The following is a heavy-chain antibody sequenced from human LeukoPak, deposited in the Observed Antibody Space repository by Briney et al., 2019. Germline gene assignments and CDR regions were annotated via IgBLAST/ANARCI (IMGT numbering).Heavy chain of an antibody. CDR3: ARGPHDYGDLTSPNWFDP. J-gene: IGHJ5*02. D-gene: IGHD4-17*01. CDR1: GFTFSSYG. Sequence: GGSLRLSCAASGFTFSSYGMHWVRQAPGKGLEWVAFIRYDGSNKYYADSVKGRFTISRDNSKNTLYLQMNSLRAEDTAVYYCARGPHDYGDLTSPNWFDPWGQGTLVTVSS. V-gene: IGHV3-30*02. CDR2: IRYDGSNK.